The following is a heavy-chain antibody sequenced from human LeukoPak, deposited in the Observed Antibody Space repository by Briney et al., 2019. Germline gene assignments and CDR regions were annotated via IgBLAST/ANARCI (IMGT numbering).Heavy chain of an antibody. Sequence: ASVKVSCKASGYTFTGYYMHWVRQTPGQGLEWMGWINPNSGGTNYAQKFQGRVTMTRDTSISTAYMELSRLRSDDTAVYYCAVAGTVEYYFDYWGQGTLVTVSS. CDR2: INPNSGGT. J-gene: IGHJ4*02. D-gene: IGHD6-19*01. CDR1: GYTFTGYY. V-gene: IGHV1-2*02. CDR3: AVAGTVEYYFDY.